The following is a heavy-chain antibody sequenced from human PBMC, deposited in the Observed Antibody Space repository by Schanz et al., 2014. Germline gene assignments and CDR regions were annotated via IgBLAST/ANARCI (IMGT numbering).Heavy chain of an antibody. CDR2: ITTGGNT. J-gene: IGHJ5*01. CDR1: GFTFSTYA. D-gene: IGHD2-15*01. CDR3: SKHKQGSRSDDS. V-gene: IGHV3-23*01. Sequence: VQLLQSGGALVQPGGSLRLSCSASGFTFSTYAMSWARQTPGKGLEWVSSITTGGNTYYRDSVKGRFIVSRDNSKNTLYLEMNRLRVDDTAVYYCSKHKQGSRSDDSWGQGTLVSVSS.